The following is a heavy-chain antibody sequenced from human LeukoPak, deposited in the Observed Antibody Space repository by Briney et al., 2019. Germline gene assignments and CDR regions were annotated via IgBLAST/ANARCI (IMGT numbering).Heavy chain of an antibody. J-gene: IGHJ5*02. CDR3: AGLSPDWFDP. V-gene: IGHV4-59*08. CDR1: GASISSYS. CDR2: ISYSGST. Sequence: PSETLSLTCTVSGASISSYSWSWIRQPPGKGLEWIGYISYSGSTNYNPSLKSRVTISVDTSKNQFSLKLSSVTAADTALYYCAGLSPDWFDPWGQGTLVTVSS.